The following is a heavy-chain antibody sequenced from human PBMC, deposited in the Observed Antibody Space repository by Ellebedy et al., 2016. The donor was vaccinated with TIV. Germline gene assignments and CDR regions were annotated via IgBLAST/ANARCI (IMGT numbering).Heavy chain of an antibody. J-gene: IGHJ2*01. CDR3: ARGNWYFDL. V-gene: IGHV3-30-3*01. CDR2: ISYDGSNK. Sequence: PGGSLRLSCAASGFTFSNYAMAWVRQAPGKGLEWVAVISYDGSNKYYADSVKGRFTISRDNSKNTLYLQMNSLRAEDTAVYYCARGNWYFDLWGRGTLVTVSS. CDR1: GFTFSNYA.